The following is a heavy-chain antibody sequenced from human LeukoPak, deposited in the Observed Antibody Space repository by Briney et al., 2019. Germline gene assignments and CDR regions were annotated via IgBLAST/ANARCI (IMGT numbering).Heavy chain of an antibody. D-gene: IGHD4-11*01. CDR2: IWNDGSNK. Sequence: GGSLRLSCAASGFRFSSYGMHWVRQAPGKGLEWVAVIWNDGSNKYYADSVKGRFTISKDNSKNTVYLQMNSLRAEDTAVYYCARPYSNYGWFDPWGQGTLVTVSP. CDR1: GFRFSSYG. V-gene: IGHV3-33*01. J-gene: IGHJ5*02. CDR3: ARPYSNYGWFDP.